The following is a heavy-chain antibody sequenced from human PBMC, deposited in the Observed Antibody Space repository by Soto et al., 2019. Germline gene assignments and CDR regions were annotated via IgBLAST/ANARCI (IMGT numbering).Heavy chain of an antibody. D-gene: IGHD6-19*01. CDR2: ISSSSSYI. Sequence: EVPLVESGGGLVKPGVSLSLSWAASGFTFSSYSMNWVRHAPGKGLEWVSSISSSSSYISYADSVKGRFTISRDNAKDSLYLLMNSLRAEYTAVYYCARERSSGAQNHCEYWGKGTLVAFSS. V-gene: IGHV3-21*01. CDR1: GFTFSSYS. CDR3: ARERSSGAQNHCEY. J-gene: IGHJ4*02.